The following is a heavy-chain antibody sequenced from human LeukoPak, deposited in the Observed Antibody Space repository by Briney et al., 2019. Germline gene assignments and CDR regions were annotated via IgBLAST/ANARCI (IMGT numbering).Heavy chain of an antibody. J-gene: IGHJ4*02. V-gene: IGHV3-23*01. CDR2: ISGSGGST. Sequence: GSLRLSCAASGFTFSSYAMSWVRQAPGKGLEWVSAISGSGGSTYYAASVKGRFTISRDNSKNTVYLQMNSLTADDTTVYYCARIQSLGSSFSSFDCWGQGTLVTVSS. CDR3: ARIQSLGSSFSSFDC. CDR1: GFTFSSYA. D-gene: IGHD6-13*01.